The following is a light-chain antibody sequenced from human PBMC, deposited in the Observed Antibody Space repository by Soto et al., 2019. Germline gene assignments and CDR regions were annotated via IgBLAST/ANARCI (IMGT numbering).Light chain of an antibody. Sequence: QSALTQPASVSGSPGQSITISCTGTSSDVGGYNYVSWYQQHPGKAPKLMIYDVSNRPSGVSNRFSGSKSGNTASLTISGLQDEDDAYYYCCSYTSSSPYVFGTGTKLTVL. CDR3: CSYTSSSPYV. CDR1: SSDVGGYNY. V-gene: IGLV2-14*01. J-gene: IGLJ1*01. CDR2: DVS.